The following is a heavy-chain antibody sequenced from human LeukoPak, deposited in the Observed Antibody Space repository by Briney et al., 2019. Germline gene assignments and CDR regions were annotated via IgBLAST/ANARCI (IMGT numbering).Heavy chain of an antibody. CDR1: GFTFSSYN. Sequence: GGSLRLSCAASGFTFSSYNMNWVRQAPGKGLEWVSSITSSSINTFYADSVKGRFTISRDNSKNSLYLQMNSLRAEDTAVYYCARAVSDYYYYYYYMAVWGKGTTVTVSS. V-gene: IGHV3-21*01. CDR2: ITSSSINT. D-gene: IGHD2-8*01. J-gene: IGHJ6*03. CDR3: ARAVSDYYYYYYYMAV.